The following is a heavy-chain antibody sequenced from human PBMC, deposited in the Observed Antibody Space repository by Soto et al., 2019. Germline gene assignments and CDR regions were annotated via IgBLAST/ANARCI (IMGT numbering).Heavy chain of an antibody. CDR3: ARGGCDGGKCYPYNFDF. J-gene: IGHJ4*02. Sequence: SETLSLTCSVSGGSISSYYWTWVRQSPGKRLEWIGYIFYTGTTNYNPSLQSRVTISVDTSNNRFSLKMTSLTAADTAVYYCARGGCDGGKCYPYNFDFWGQGTLVTVSS. V-gene: IGHV4-59*01. D-gene: IGHD2-21*02. CDR1: GGSISSYY. CDR2: IFYTGTT.